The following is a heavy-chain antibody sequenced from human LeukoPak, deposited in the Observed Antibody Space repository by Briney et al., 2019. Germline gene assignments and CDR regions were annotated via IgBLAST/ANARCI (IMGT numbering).Heavy chain of an antibody. D-gene: IGHD3-16*01. CDR2: ISYDGSNK. CDR1: GFTFSSYA. Sequence: SGGSLRLSCAASGFTFSSYAMHWVRQAPGKGLEWVAVISYDGSNKYYADSVKGRFTISRDNSKNIHFLETNSPRDGDTATYYCAREAAWGNWYFDLWGRGTLVTVSS. CDR3: AREAAWGNWYFDL. J-gene: IGHJ2*01. V-gene: IGHV3-30-3*01.